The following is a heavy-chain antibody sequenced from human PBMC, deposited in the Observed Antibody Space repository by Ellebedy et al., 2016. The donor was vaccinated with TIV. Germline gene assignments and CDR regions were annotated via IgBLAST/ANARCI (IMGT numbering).Heavy chain of an antibody. CDR1: DDSISNYY. Sequence: MPSETLSLTCTVSDDSISNYYWSWIRQPPGKGLEWIGYIYYSGSTNYNPSLKSRVTISVDTSKNQFSLKLSSVTAADTAIYYCARCYTGTNWFDPWGQGTLVTVSS. D-gene: IGHD2-2*02. CDR3: ARCYTGTNWFDP. CDR2: IYYSGST. J-gene: IGHJ5*02. V-gene: IGHV4-59*12.